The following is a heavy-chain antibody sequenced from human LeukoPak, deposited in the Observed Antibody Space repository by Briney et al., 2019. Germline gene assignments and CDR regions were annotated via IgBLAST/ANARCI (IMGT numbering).Heavy chain of an antibody. V-gene: IGHV4-59*08. Sequence: SETLSLTCTVSGGSISSYYWSWIRQPPGKGLEWIAYISDIGSINYNPSLKSRVTISLDMSKNQFSLKLSSVTAADTAVYYCAGHHPRNTVDFWGQGTLVTVSS. CDR3: AGHHPRNTVDF. D-gene: IGHD2/OR15-2a*01. J-gene: IGHJ4*02. CDR1: GGSISSYY. CDR2: ISDIGSI.